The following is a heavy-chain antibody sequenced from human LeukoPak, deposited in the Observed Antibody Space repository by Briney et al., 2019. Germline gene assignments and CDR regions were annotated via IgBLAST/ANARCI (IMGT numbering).Heavy chain of an antibody. J-gene: IGHJ4*02. D-gene: IGHD5-18*01. V-gene: IGHV4-39*01. CDR3: TRLHSHLGIHIDY. Sequence: WVRQALGQGLEWIGSIYYSGSTDYSPSLKSRVTISVDTSKNQFSLKLSSVTAADTAVYYCTRLHSHLGIHIDYWGQGTLVTVSS. CDR2: IYYSGST.